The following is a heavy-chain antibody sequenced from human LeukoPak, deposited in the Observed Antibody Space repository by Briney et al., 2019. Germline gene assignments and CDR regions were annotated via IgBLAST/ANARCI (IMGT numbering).Heavy chain of an antibody. Sequence: GGSLRLSCAVSGITLSNYGMSWVRQAPGKGLEWVAGISGSGGRTSYADSVKGRFTISRDNSKNTLYLQMNSLRAEDTAVYYCAKGRLGVTTPYYFDYWGQGTLVTVSS. CDR2: ISGSGGRT. CDR3: AKGRLGVTTPYYFDY. CDR1: GITLSNYG. D-gene: IGHD4-17*01. V-gene: IGHV3-23*01. J-gene: IGHJ4*02.